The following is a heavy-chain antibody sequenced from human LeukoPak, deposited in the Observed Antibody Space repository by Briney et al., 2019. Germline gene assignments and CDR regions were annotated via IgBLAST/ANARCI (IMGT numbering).Heavy chain of an antibody. J-gene: IGHJ4*02. D-gene: IGHD3-10*01. CDR3: AKRGVVIRGILVIGYHQEAYHYDF. CDR2: LSERGGST. V-gene: IGHV3-23*01. CDR1: GISLSNYA. Sequence: GGSLRLSCVVSGISLSNYAMTWVRQAPGKGLEWVSYLSERGGSTTYADSVKGRFTISRDSSLNTLYRQMNNLRAEDTAVYFCAKRGVVIRGILVIGYHQEAYHYDFWGQGVLVTVSS.